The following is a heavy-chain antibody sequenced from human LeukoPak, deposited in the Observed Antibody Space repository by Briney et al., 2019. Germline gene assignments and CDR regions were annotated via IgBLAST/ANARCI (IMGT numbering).Heavy chain of an antibody. CDR1: DYSFTSYA. D-gene: IGHD3-10*01. J-gene: IGHJ3*02. CDR3: ARPWGLTMVRGVGAFDN. Sequence: ASVKVSCKASDYSFTSYAINWVRQAPGQGLEWLGWISAYNGNTNYAQKFQDRVTLTTDASTSTAYLELRSLTSDDTAVYYCARPWGLTMVRGVGAFDNWGQGTMVTVSS. V-gene: IGHV1-18*01. CDR2: ISAYNGNT.